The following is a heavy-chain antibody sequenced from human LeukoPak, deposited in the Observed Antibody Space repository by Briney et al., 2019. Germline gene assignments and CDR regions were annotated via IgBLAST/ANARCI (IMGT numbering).Heavy chain of an antibody. CDR1: GYTFTSYY. J-gene: IGHJ4*02. CDR3: ARVKRVAVAGTGPFDY. V-gene: IGHV1-46*01. Sequence: GASVKVSCKASGYTFTSYYTHWVRQAPGQGLEWMGIINPSGGSTSYAQKFQGRVTMTRDTSTSTVYMELSSLRSEDTAVYYCARVKRVAVAGTGPFDYWGQGTLVTVSS. D-gene: IGHD6-19*01. CDR2: INPSGGST.